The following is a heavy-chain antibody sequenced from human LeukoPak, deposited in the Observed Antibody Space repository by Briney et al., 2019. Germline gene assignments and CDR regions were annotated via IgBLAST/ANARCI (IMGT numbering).Heavy chain of an antibody. CDR1: GFNFSSYE. CDR3: AKDSSSSWCDY. CDR2: ISTSGTII. J-gene: IGHJ4*02. Sequence: PGGSLRLSCAASGFNFSSYEMNWVRQAPGKGLEWVSYISTSGTIIYYADSVKGRFTISRDNAKNSLYLQMNSLRAEDTAVYYCAKDSSSSWCDYWGQGTLVTVSS. V-gene: IGHV3-48*03. D-gene: IGHD6-13*01.